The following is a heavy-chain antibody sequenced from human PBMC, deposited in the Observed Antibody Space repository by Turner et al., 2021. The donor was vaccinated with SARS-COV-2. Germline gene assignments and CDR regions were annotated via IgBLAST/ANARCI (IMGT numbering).Heavy chain of an antibody. V-gene: IGHV3-23*01. CDR3: AKTETAMVPYNWFDP. CDR1: GFTFSSYG. Sequence: EVQLLESGGGLVQPGGSLRLSCAASGFTFSSYGMSWFRQAPGKGLEGVSANSGNGGSTYYADSVKGRFTISRDNSKNTLYLQMNSLRAEDTAVYYCAKTETAMVPYNWFDPWGQGTLVTVSS. J-gene: IGHJ5*02. CDR2: NSGNGGST. D-gene: IGHD5-18*01.